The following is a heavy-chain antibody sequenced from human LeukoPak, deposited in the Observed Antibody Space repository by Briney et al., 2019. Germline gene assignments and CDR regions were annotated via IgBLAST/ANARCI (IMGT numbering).Heavy chain of an antibody. CDR3: ARDVRIYYYDSSPDY. CDR1: GFIFNSYG. J-gene: IGHJ4*02. V-gene: IGHV3-30*02. Sequence: PGGSLRLSCAASGFIFNSYGFHWVRQAPGKGLEWVAYIGHNGINKYYADSVKGRCTISRDSSRNTLSLQMNTLRGEDTAVYYCARDVRIYYYDSSPDYWGPGTLVTVSS. D-gene: IGHD3-22*01. CDR2: IGHNGINK.